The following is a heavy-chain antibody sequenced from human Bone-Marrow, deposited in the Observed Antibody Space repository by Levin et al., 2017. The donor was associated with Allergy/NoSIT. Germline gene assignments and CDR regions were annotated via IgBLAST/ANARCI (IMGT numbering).Heavy chain of an antibody. CDR1: GGSISSSSYY. Sequence: KPGGSLRLSCTVSGGSISSSSYYWGWIRQPPGKGLEWIGSIYYSGSTYYNPSLKSRVTISVDTSKNQFSLKLSSVTAADTAVYYCARRENSSGWAAIWGQGTMVTVSS. CDR2: IYYSGST. CDR3: ARRENSSGWAAI. J-gene: IGHJ3*02. D-gene: IGHD6-19*01. V-gene: IGHV4-39*01.